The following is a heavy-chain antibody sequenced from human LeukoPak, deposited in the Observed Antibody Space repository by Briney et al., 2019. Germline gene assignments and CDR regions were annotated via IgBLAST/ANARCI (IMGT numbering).Heavy chain of an antibody. CDR3: APTASGITAPTDY. J-gene: IGHJ4*02. CDR1: GFTFSNYG. V-gene: IGHV3-30*02. D-gene: IGHD6-13*01. CDR2: IRTDGSNK. Sequence: QPGGSLRLSCAASGFTFSNYGMHWVRQAPGKGLEWVAFIRTDGSNKYYADSVKGRFTISRDNSKNTLYLQLNSLRAEDTAVYYCAPTASGITAPTDYWGQGTLVTVSS.